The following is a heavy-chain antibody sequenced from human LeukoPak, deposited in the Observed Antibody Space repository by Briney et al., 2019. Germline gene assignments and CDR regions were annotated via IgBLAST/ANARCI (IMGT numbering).Heavy chain of an antibody. V-gene: IGHV3-23*01. CDR1: GFTFSSYA. D-gene: IGHD2-8*01. CDR2: ISGSGGST. Sequence: GGSLRLSCAASGFTFSSYAMNWVRQAPGMGLEWVSAISGSGGSTYYADSVKGRFTISRDNAKNSLYLQMNSLRADDMGFYYCAKDKTLTPTGVFDYWGQGALVTVSS. CDR3: AKDKTLTPTGVFDY. J-gene: IGHJ4*02.